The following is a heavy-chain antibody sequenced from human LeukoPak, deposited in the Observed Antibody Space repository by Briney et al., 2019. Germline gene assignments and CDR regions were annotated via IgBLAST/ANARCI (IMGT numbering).Heavy chain of an antibody. D-gene: IGHD3-16*01. CDR2: INTDGGST. J-gene: IGHJ3*02. Sequence: GGSLRLSCVASGFTFDDYAMHWVRQAPGKGLEWVSRINTDGGSTTYADSVKGRFTISRDNAKNSLYLQVHSLRVEDTAVYYCARDQGGGTFDIWGQGTMVTVSS. V-gene: IGHV3-74*01. CDR1: GFTFDDYA. CDR3: ARDQGGGTFDI.